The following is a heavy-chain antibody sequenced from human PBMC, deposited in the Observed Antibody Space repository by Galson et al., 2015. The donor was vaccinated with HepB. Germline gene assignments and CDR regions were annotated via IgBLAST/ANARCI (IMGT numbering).Heavy chain of an antibody. Sequence: SVKVSCKASGYTFTSYAMHWVRQAPGQRLEWMGWINAGNGNTKYSQKFQGRVTITRDTSASTAYMELSSLRSEDTAVYYCARGRITMLGLLIGWGQGTLVTVSS. D-gene: IGHD3-10*02. CDR3: ARGRITMLGLLIG. CDR2: INAGNGNT. V-gene: IGHV1-3*01. CDR1: GYTFTSYA. J-gene: IGHJ4*02.